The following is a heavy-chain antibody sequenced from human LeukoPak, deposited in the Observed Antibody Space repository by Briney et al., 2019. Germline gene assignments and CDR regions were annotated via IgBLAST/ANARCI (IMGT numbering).Heavy chain of an antibody. D-gene: IGHD3-22*01. Sequence: GGSLRLSCAASGFTFDDYGMSWVRQAPGKGLEWVSGINWNGGSTGYADSVKGRFTISRDNAKNSLYLQMNSLRAEDTALYYCARGPIYDSSGYYFLWGQGNLVTASS. V-gene: IGHV3-20*04. CDR2: INWNGGST. CDR1: GFTFDDYG. J-gene: IGHJ4*02. CDR3: ARGPIYDSSGYYFL.